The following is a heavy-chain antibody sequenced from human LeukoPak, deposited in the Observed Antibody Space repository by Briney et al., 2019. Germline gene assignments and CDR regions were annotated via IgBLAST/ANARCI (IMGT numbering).Heavy chain of an antibody. D-gene: IGHD1-20*01. CDR1: GGSISSYY. V-gene: IGHV4-59*01. CDR3: AREITGTEIDI. CDR2: IYYSGST. J-gene: IGHJ3*02. Sequence: SETLSLTCTVSGGSISSYYWSWIRQPPGKGLEWIGYIYYSGSTNYNPFLKSRVTISVDTSKNQFSLKLSSVTAADTAVYYCAREITGTEIDIWGQGTMVTVSS.